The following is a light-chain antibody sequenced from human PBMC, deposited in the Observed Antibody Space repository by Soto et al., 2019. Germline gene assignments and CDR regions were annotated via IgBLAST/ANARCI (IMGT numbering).Light chain of an antibody. CDR3: RHQNSYSPT. J-gene: IGKJ5*01. Sequence: IHLCLHPYSLSASVGDRVAITCRASQGFSSFLAWYHQKPGKAPNLLIYAASTLQSGVPSRFSGSGSGTDFTLIIISRLHADNVTEYCRHQNSYSPTFGQGTRLDIK. CDR2: AAS. CDR1: QGFSSF. V-gene: IGKV1-9*01.